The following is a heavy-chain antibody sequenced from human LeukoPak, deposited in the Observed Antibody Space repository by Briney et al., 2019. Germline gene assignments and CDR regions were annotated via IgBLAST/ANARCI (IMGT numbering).Heavy chain of an antibody. V-gene: IGHV3-30*03. D-gene: IGHD3-10*01. Sequence: PGRSLRLSCAASGFTFSSYGMHWVRQAPGKGLEWVAVISYDGSNKYYADSVKGRFTISRDNAKNSLYLQMNSLRAADTAVYYCARGHVVRGGDYWGQGTLVTVSS. CDR2: ISYDGSNK. CDR3: ARGHVVRGGDY. CDR1: GFTFSSYG. J-gene: IGHJ4*02.